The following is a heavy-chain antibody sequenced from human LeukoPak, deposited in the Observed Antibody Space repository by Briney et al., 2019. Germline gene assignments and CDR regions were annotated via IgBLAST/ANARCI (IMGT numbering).Heavy chain of an antibody. CDR1: GFTFSSYS. J-gene: IGHJ4*02. D-gene: IGHD3-16*02. CDR3: ARASEGLGELSSVDY. Sequence: GGSLRLSCAASGFTFSSYSMNWVRQAPGKGLEWVSSISSSSSYIYYADSVKGRFTISRDNAKNPLFLQMNSLRAEDTAVYYCARASEGLGELSSVDYWGQGTLVTVSS. V-gene: IGHV3-21*01. CDR2: ISSSSSYI.